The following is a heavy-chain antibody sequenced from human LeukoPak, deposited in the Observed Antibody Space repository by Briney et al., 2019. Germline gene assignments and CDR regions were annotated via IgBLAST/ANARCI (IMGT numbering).Heavy chain of an antibody. CDR1: GFTFSSYS. J-gene: IGHJ5*02. V-gene: IGHV3-21*04. CDR3: AKDRITMVGWFDP. Sequence: PGGSLRLSCAASGFTFSSYSMNWVRQAPGKGLEWVSSISSSSSYIYYADSVKGRFTISRDNAKNSLYLQMNSLRAEDTAVYYCAKDRITMVGWFDPWGQGTLVTVSS. D-gene: IGHD3-10*01. CDR2: ISSSSSYI.